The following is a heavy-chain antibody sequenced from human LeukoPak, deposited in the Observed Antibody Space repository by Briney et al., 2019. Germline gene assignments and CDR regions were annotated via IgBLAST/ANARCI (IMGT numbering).Heavy chain of an antibody. Sequence: GGSLRLSCTASGFTFGDYAMSWVRQAPGKGLEWVGFIRSKAYGGTTEYAASVKGRFTISRDDSKSIAYLQMNSLKTKDTAVYYCTMIVVVITPIDYWGQETLVTVSS. V-gene: IGHV3-49*04. D-gene: IGHD3-22*01. CDR3: TMIVVVITPIDY. CDR1: GFTFGDYA. CDR2: IRSKAYGGTT. J-gene: IGHJ4*02.